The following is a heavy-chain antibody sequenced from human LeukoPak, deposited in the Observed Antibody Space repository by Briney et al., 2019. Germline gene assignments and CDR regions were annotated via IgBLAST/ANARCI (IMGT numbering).Heavy chain of an antibody. Sequence: GSSVKVSCKASGGTFSSYAISWVRQAPGQGLEWMGGIIPIFGTADYAQKFQGRVTITTDESTSTAYMELSSLRSEDTAVYYCACGDYYYMDVWGKGTTVTVSS. V-gene: IGHV1-69*05. CDR2: IIPIFGTA. J-gene: IGHJ6*03. D-gene: IGHD1-26*01. CDR1: GGTFSSYA. CDR3: ACGDYYYMDV.